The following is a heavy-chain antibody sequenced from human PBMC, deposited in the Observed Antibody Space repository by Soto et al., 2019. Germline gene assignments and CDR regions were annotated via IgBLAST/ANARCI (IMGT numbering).Heavy chain of an antibody. V-gene: IGHV1-18*04. J-gene: IGHJ4*02. Sequence: QVQLVQSGAEVKKPGASVKVSCKASGYTFTSYGISWVRRAPGQGLEWMGWISAYNGNTNYAQKLQGRVTMTTDTSTSTAYMELRSLRSDDTAVYYCASSFVLISPDDYYFDYWGQGTLVTVSS. D-gene: IGHD2-21*02. CDR2: ISAYNGNT. CDR1: GYTFTSYG. CDR3: ASSFVLISPDDYYFDY.